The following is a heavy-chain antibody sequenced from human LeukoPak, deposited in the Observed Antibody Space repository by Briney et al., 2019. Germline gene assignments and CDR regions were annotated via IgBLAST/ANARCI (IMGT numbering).Heavy chain of an antibody. CDR2: IFQGGGEI. D-gene: IGHD1-1*01. Sequence: GGSLRLSCAASGFSFSNYAMSWVRQPPGKGLEWVSSIFQGGGEIHYADSVRGRFTISRDNSKSTLFLQMNSLRAEDTAIYYCATYRQLLLPFESWGQGTLVTVS. CDR1: GFSFSNYA. CDR3: ATYRQLLLPFES. J-gene: IGHJ4*02. V-gene: IGHV3-23*01.